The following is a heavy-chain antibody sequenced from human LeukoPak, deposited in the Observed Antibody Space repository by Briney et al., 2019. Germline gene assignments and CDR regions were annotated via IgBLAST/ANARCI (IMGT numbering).Heavy chain of an antibody. V-gene: IGHV3-7*01. Sequence: GGSLRLSCAASGFTFSSYWMSWVRQAPGKGLEWVANIKQDGSEKYYVDSVKGRFTISRDNAKNSLYLQMNSLRAEDTAVYYCARLSEMLRGPVVIYYFEHWGQGTLVSVSS. CDR2: IKQDGSEK. D-gene: IGHD3-10*01. J-gene: IGHJ4*02. CDR1: GFTFSSYW. CDR3: ARLSEMLRGPVVIYYFEH.